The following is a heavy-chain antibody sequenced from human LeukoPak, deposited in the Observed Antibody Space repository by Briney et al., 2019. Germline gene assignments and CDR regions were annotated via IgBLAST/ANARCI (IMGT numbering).Heavy chain of an antibody. CDR2: ISWNSGSI. Sequence: GGSLRLSCAASGFTFDDYAMHWVRQAPEKGLEWVSGISWNSGSIGYADSVKGRFTISRDNAKNTLYLQMHSLRADDTAVYYCIRDLNWNYGDYWGQGTLVTVSS. CDR3: IRDLNWNYGDY. CDR1: GFTFDDYA. J-gene: IGHJ4*02. D-gene: IGHD1-7*01. V-gene: IGHV3-9*01.